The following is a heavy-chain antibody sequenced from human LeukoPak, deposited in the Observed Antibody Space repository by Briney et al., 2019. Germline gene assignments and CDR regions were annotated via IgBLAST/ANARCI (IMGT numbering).Heavy chain of an antibody. CDR2: MNPNSGNT. V-gene: IGHV1-8*01. Sequence: ASVKVSCKASGYTFTSYDVHWVRQATGQGLEWMGWMNPNSGNTGYAQKFRGRVTMTRDTSISTAYMELNSLRSEDTAVYYCARLVVRGTTGDGGDYWGQGTLVTVSS. CDR1: GYTFTSYD. CDR3: ARLVVRGTTGDGGDY. J-gene: IGHJ4*02. D-gene: IGHD3-10*01.